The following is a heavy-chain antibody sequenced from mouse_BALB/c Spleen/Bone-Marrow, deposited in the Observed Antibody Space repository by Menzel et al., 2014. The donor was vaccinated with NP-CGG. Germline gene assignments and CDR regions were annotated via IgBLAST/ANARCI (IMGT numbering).Heavy chain of an antibody. V-gene: IGHV1S22*01. Sequence: LQQSGSELVRPGASVKLSCTASGYTFTSYWMHWVKQRPGQGLEWIGNIYPGSGSTNYDEKFKSKATLTVDTSSSTTYMQLSSQTSEDSAVYCCTQGYWGQGTTLTVSS. J-gene: IGHJ2*01. CDR2: IYPGSGST. CDR1: GYTFTSYW. CDR3: TQGY.